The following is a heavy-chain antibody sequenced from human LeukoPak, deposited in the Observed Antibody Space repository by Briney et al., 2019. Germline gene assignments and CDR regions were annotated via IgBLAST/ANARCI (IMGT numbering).Heavy chain of an antibody. Sequence: QPGGSLRLSCAASGFTFSSYAMHWVRQAPGKGLEWVAIISYDESNKYYADSVKGRFTISRDNSKNMVYLQMNSLRTEDTAIYYCARDRVSNTDRPEPYWFDHWGQGTLVTVSS. CDR2: ISYDESNK. D-gene: IGHD3-10*01. CDR1: GFTFSSYA. V-gene: IGHV3-30-3*01. CDR3: ARDRVSNTDRPEPYWFDH. J-gene: IGHJ5*02.